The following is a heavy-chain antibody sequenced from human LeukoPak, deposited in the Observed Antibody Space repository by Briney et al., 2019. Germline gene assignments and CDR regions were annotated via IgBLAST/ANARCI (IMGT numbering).Heavy chain of an antibody. J-gene: IGHJ4*02. D-gene: IGHD3-22*01. CDR1: GGTFSSYA. CDR3: ARVPDYYDSSGYYSDY. Sequence: ASVKVSCTASGGTFSSYAINWVRQATGQGLEWMGWMNPNSGNTGYAQKFQGRVTMTRNTSISTAYMELSSLRSEDTAVYYCARVPDYYDSSGYYSDYWGQGTLVTVSS. V-gene: IGHV1-8*02. CDR2: MNPNSGNT.